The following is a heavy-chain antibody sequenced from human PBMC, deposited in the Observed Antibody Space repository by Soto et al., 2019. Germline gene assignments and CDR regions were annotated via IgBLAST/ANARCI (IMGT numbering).Heavy chain of an antibody. CDR3: AKDRERIATRSIAS. CDR2: ISGSGVST. CDR1: GFTFSSYA. J-gene: IGHJ5*01. V-gene: IGHV3-23*01. D-gene: IGHD6-6*01. Sequence: EVQLLESGGGLVQPGRSLRLSCAASGFTFSSYAMSWVRQAPGKGLEWVSGISGSGVSTYYADSVKGRFTISRDNSKSTLYLQTNRLRAADTAVYYCAKDRERIATRSIASWGQGTLVTVSS.